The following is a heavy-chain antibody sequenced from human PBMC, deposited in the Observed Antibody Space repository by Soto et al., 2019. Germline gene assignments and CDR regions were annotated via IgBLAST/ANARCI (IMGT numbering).Heavy chain of an antibody. CDR3: VRVGLNRNDAFDF. CDR2: VNPNSDVT. D-gene: IGHD2-21*01. Sequence: QVQLVQSGAEVKKPGASVKVSCKASGYTFNSYYIHWVRQAPGQGLEWMGWVNPNSDVTGYAQSFQGRVTMTRHMSMTTAYMDLTRLRSADTAVYYCVRVGLNRNDAFDFWGQGTLITVSS. V-gene: IGHV1-2*02. CDR1: GYTFNSYY. J-gene: IGHJ4*02.